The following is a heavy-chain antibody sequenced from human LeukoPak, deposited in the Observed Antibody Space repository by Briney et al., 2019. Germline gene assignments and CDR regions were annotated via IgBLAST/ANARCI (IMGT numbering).Heavy chain of an antibody. J-gene: IGHJ4*02. CDR3: AHRRPGHLTGWDNSYFDN. CDR1: GFSLYSSGVG. D-gene: IGHD1/OR15-1a*01. Sequence: SGPTLVNLTQTLTLTCTFSGFSLYSSGVGVGWIRQPPGKALEWLAVIYWDDDKRYNPSLRSRLTMSKDASKSQVFLVMSNMDPVDTATYYCAHRRPGHLTGWDNSYFDNWGPGTLVTVSS. CDR2: IYWDDDK. V-gene: IGHV2-5*02.